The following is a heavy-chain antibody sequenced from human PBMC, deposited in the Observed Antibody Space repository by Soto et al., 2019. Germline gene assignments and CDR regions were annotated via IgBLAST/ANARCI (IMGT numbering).Heavy chain of an antibody. CDR3: AKAYDFVWGSD. Sequence: PSGTLSLTCTVSGGSFSSSSYYWGWIRQPPGKGLEWIGSIYYSGSTYYNPSLKSRVTISVDTSKNQFSLKLNSVTAADTAVYYCAKAYDFVWGSDWGQGTLVTVSS. J-gene: IGHJ4*02. D-gene: IGHD3-16*01. V-gene: IGHV4-39*01. CDR2: IYYSGST. CDR1: GGSFSSSSYY.